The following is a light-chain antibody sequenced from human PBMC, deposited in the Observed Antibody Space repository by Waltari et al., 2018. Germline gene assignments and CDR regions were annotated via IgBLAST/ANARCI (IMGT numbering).Light chain of an antibody. CDR3: SSYVGNNNLI. CDR2: DVS. V-gene: IGLV2-8*01. Sequence: QYALPQPHSACGYPGQPVTISCTGTSSDVGGYKYVSWYQQHPGKAPKLMFYDVSKRPSGVPDRFSGSKSGNTASLTVSGLQAEDEADYYCSSYVGNNNLIFGGGTKLTVL. CDR1: SSDVGGYKY. J-gene: IGLJ2*01.